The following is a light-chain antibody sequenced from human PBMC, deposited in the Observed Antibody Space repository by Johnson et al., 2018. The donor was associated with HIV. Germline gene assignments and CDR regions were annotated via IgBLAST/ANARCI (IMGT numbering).Light chain of an antibody. CDR3: GIWDSGLTPPYV. CDR2: ENN. Sequence: QSVLTQPPSVSAAPGQKVNISCSGTSSNIENYFVSWYQQLPGAAPRLLIYENNKRPSGIPDRFSGAQSGASATLGITGLATGAEADYYWGIWDSGLTPPYVCGTGTTITVL. J-gene: IGLJ1*01. V-gene: IGLV1-51*02. CDR1: SSNIENYF.